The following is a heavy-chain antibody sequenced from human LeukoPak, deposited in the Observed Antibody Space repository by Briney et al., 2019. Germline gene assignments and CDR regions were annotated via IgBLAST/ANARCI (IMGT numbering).Heavy chain of an antibody. CDR2: INHSGST. V-gene: IGHV4-34*01. CDR3: ARADLGYCSSTSCYEDDAFDI. J-gene: IGHJ3*02. CDR1: GGSFSGYY. Sequence: PSETLSLTCAVYGGSFSGYYWRWIRQPPGKGLEWIGEINHSGSTNYNPSLKSRVTISVDTSKNQFSPKLSSVTAADTAVYYCARADLGYCSSTSCYEDDAFDIWGQGTMVTVSS. D-gene: IGHD2-2*01.